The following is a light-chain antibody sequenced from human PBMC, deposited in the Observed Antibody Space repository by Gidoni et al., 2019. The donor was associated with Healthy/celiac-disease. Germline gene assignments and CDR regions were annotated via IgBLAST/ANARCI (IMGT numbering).Light chain of an antibody. CDR2: WAS. V-gene: IGKV4-1*01. J-gene: IGKJ2*01. Sequence: DIVMTQSPDSLAVSLGERATINSKSSQSVLYSSNNKNYLPWYQQKPGQPPKLLIYWASTRESGVPDRFSGSGSGIAFTLTISRLQAEDVAVYYCQQYYSTPHTFGQGTKLEIK. CDR1: QSVLYSSNNKNY. CDR3: QQYYSTPHT.